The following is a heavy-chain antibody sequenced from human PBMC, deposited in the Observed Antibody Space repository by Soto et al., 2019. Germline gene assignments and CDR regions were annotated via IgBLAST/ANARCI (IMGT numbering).Heavy chain of an antibody. CDR2: ISGSGGST. V-gene: IGHV3-23*01. CDR3: ATTTVLKYYFDY. CDR1: GFAFSSYA. D-gene: IGHD4-17*01. Sequence: HPGGSLRLSCAASGFAFSSYAMSWVRQAPGKGLEWVSAISGSGGSTYYADSVKGRFTISRDNSKNTLYLQMNSLRAEDTAVYYCATTTVLKYYFDYWGQGTLVTVSS. J-gene: IGHJ4*02.